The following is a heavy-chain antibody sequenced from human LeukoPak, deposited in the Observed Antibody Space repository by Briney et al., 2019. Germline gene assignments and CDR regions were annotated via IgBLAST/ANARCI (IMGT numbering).Heavy chain of an antibody. V-gene: IGHV3-23*01. CDR3: AKFLPTHIVVANYYFDC. J-gene: IGHJ4*02. D-gene: IGHD2-21*01. CDR1: GFTFSSYA. CDR2: ISGSGGST. Sequence: PGRCLRLSCAASGFTFSSYAMSWVRQAPGKWLEWVSAISGSGGSTYYADSVKGRFTISRDNSKNTLYLQMNSLRAEDTAVYYCAKFLPTHIVVANYYFDCWGQGTLVTVSS.